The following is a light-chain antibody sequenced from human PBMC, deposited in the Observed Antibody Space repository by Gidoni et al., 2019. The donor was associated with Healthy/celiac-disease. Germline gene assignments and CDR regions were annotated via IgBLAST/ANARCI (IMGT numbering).Light chain of an antibody. Sequence: AIRLPKSPSSLSASTGDRVTITCRASQGISSYLAWYQQKPGKAPKLLIYAASTLQSGVPSRFSGSGSGTDFTLTISCLQSEDFATYYCQQYYSYPPVTFGQGTKLEIK. CDR3: QQYYSYPPVT. CDR1: QGISSY. CDR2: AAS. V-gene: IGKV1-8*01. J-gene: IGKJ2*01.